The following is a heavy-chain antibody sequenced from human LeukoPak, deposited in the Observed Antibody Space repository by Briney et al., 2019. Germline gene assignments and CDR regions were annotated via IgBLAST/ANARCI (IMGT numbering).Heavy chain of an antibody. CDR3: AKLDGYNYGHFDY. CDR2: ISGSGGST. Sequence: PGGSLRLSCAASGFTFSSYAMSWVRQAPGEGLEWVSTISGSGGSTYYADSVKGRFTISRGISKNTLYLQMNSLRAEDTAVYYCAKLDGYNYGHFDYWGQGTLVTVSS. CDR1: GFTFSSYA. J-gene: IGHJ4*02. D-gene: IGHD5-24*01. V-gene: IGHV3-23*01.